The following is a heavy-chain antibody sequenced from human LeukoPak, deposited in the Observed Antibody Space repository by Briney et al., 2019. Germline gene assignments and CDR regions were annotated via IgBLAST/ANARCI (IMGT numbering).Heavy chain of an antibody. CDR1: GGSISSSSYY. V-gene: IGHV4-39*01. CDR3: ARSLIAARPIGAFDI. J-gene: IGHJ3*02. D-gene: IGHD6-6*01. Sequence: PSETLSLTCTVSGGSISSSSYYWGWIRQPPGKGLEWIGSIYYSGSTYYNPSLKSRVTISVDTSKNQFSLKLSSVTAADTAVYYCARSLIAARPIGAFDIWGQGTMVTVSS. CDR2: IYYSGST.